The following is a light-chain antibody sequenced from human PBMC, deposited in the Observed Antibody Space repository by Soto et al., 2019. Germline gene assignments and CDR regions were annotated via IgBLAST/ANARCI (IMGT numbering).Light chain of an antibody. Sequence: DIQMTQSPSSLSASIGDRVTITCRASQHISTYLNWYQQKPGKAPHLLIYAASTLQSGVPSTFSGSGSGTDFTLTISSLQPEDFATYFSQHSYTTPRTFGQGTKVEIK. CDR3: QHSYTTPRT. CDR1: QHISTY. J-gene: IGKJ1*01. CDR2: AAS. V-gene: IGKV1-39*01.